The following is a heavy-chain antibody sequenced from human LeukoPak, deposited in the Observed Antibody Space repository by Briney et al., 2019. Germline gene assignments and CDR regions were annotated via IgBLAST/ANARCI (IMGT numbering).Heavy chain of an antibody. D-gene: IGHD4/OR15-4a*01. J-gene: IGHJ4*02. Sequence: GGSLRLSCAASGFSVTTYAMGWVRQAPGKGVEWVSVISDRGDSTHYADSVKGRFTISRDSSKNTLYLQMNSLRGEDTAVYYCARRAGAYSHPYDYWGQGTLVTVSS. CDR1: GFSVTTYA. V-gene: IGHV3-23*01. CDR2: ISDRGDST. CDR3: ARRAGAYSHPYDY.